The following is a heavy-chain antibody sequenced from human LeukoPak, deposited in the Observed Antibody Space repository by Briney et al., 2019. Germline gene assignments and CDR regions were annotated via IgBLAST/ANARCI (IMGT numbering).Heavy chain of an antibody. V-gene: IGHV3-11*04. CDR2: ISSSGSNI. CDR1: GFTFSDYY. Sequence: GGSLRLSCVASGFTFSDYYMSWIRQAPGKGLEWVSYISSSGSNIYYADSVKGRFTISRDNAKNSLYLQMNSLRAEDTAVYYCARAPKYYDILTGYSPGAFDIWGQGTMVTVSS. J-gene: IGHJ3*02. CDR3: ARAPKYYDILTGYSPGAFDI. D-gene: IGHD3-9*01.